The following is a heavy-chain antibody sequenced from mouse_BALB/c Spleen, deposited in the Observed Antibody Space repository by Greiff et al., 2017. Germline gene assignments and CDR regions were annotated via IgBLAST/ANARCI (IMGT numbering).Heavy chain of an antibody. CDR2: ISYSGST. D-gene: IGHD2-12*01. CDR1: GYSITSDYA. CDR3: ASLRRAWFAY. V-gene: IGHV3-2*02. Sequence: VQLKESGPGLVKPSQSLSLTCTVTGYSITSDYAWNWIRQFPGNKLEWMGYISYSGSTSYNPSLKSRISITRDTSKNQFFLQLNSVTTEDTATYYCASLRRAWFAYWGQGTLVTVSA. J-gene: IGHJ3*01.